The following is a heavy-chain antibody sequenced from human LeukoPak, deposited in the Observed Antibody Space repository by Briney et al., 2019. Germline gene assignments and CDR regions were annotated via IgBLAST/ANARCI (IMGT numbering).Heavy chain of an antibody. CDR3: ARGYYDSSAKDAFDI. D-gene: IGHD3-22*01. CDR2: IYPGNSDT. V-gene: IGHV5-51*01. J-gene: IGHJ3*02. CDR1: GYSFTSYW. Sequence: GESLKISCKGSGYSFTSYWIGWVRQMPGKGLEWMGIIYPGNSDTRYSPSFQGQVTISADKSISTAYLQWSSLKASDTAMYYCARGYYDSSAKDAFDIWGQGTMVTVSS.